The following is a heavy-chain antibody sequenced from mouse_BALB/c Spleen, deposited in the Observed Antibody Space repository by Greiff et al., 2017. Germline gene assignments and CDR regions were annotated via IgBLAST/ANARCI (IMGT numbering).Heavy chain of an antibody. CDR3: ARHGGRGFPFAY. J-gene: IGHJ3*01. V-gene: IGHV5-6-2*01. CDR1: GFTFGSYY. Sequence: DVKVVESGGGLVKLGGSLKLSCAASGFTFGSYYMSWVRQTPEKRLELVAAINSNGGSNYYPDTVKGRFTISRDNAKNTLYLQMSSLKSEDTALYYCARHGGRGFPFAYWGQGTLVTVSA. CDR2: INSNGGSN.